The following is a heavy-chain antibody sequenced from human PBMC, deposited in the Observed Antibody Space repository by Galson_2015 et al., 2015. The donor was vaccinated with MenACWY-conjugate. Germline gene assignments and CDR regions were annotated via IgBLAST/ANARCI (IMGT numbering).Heavy chain of an antibody. CDR1: GFTFSDHY. CDR3: VRTLTPVTTVASR. CDR2: RRDNTNSYTT. D-gene: IGHD4-17*01. J-gene: IGHJ4*02. V-gene: IGHV3-72*01. Sequence: STRFSCAASGFTFSDHYLDWARQAPGKGLEWIGRRRDNTNSYTTEYAASVKGRFTISRDHSKNSLYLHMNSLKTEDTAVYYCVRTLTPVTTVASRWGQGTLFTVSS.